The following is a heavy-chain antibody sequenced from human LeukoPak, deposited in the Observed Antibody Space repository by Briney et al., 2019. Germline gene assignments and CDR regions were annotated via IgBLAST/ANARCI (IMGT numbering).Heavy chain of an antibody. D-gene: IGHD6-13*01. V-gene: IGHV4-39*07. CDR3: ARGIAAAGRPDYYYYYMDV. CDR2: IYYSGST. J-gene: IGHJ6*03. Sequence: SETLSLTCTVSGGSISSSSYYWGWIRQPPGKGLEWIGSIYYSGSTYYNPSPKSRVTISVDTSKNQFSLKLSSVTAADTAVYYCARGIAAAGRPDYYYYYMDVWGKGTTVTVSS. CDR1: GGSISSSSYY.